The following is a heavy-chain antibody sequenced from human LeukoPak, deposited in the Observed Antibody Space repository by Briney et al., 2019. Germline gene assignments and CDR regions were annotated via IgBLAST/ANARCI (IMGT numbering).Heavy chain of an antibody. J-gene: IGHJ4*02. CDR2: IKSRADGGTT. V-gene: IGHV3-15*01. Sequence: PGGSLRLSCAGSRLPFSIAWMTWVRQAPGKGLEWVGRIKSRADGGTTDYAAPVKGRFAISRDDSKNTVYLQMNSLRTEDTAVYYCTTPVHYSDSRFGFWGQGTLVTVSS. CDR1: RLPFSIAW. D-gene: IGHD3-22*01. CDR3: TTPVHYSDSRFGF.